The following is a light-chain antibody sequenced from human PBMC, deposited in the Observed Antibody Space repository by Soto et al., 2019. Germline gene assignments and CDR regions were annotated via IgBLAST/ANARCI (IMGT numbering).Light chain of an antibody. J-gene: IGKJ1*01. V-gene: IGKV3-20*01. CDR1: QSVDSTY. Sequence: VLTPSPGTVSVSPCERVTPSCRSSQSVDSTYLAWYQQRPGQAPRLLIFGASTKATGIPSRFSGSGSGTEFTLTISSLQPDDFATYYCQNYDYSPWTFGQGTKVDIK. CDR2: GAS. CDR3: QNYDYSPWT.